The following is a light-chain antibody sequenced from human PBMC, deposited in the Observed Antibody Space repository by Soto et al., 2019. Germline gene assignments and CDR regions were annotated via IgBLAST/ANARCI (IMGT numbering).Light chain of an antibody. CDR3: SSFTTSSTYV. CDR1: SSDIGAYNY. Sequence: QSVLTQPASVSGSPGQSITISCTGTSSDIGAYNYVSWYQQYPGRAPKLMIYEVNNRPSAVSNRFSGSKSGNTASLTISGLQAEDEADYYCSSFTTSSTYVVGAGTKLTVL. CDR2: EVN. V-gene: IGLV2-14*01. J-gene: IGLJ1*01.